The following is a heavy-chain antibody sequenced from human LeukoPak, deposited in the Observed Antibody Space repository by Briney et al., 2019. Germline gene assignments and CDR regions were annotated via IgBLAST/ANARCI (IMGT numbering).Heavy chain of an antibody. CDR2: LRNKANSYTT. CDR1: GFTFSSYT. CDR3: VRAGIVTTPYFFDY. D-gene: IGHD5-12*01. V-gene: IGHV3-72*01. J-gene: IGHJ4*02. Sequence: GGSLRLSCAASGFTFSSYTMSWVRQAPGKGLEWVGRLRNKANSYTTEYAASVKGRFTISRDDSKNSLYLQMNSLKTEDTAMYFCVRAGIVTTPYFFDYWGQGTLVTVSS.